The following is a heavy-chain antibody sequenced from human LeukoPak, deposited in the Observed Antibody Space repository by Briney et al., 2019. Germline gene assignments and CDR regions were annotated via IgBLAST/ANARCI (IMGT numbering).Heavy chain of an antibody. CDR3: ARQYSGYLRNWFDP. D-gene: IGHD5-12*01. CDR2: IYHSGST. V-gene: IGHV4-38-2*02. Sequence: SETLSLTCTVSGYSISSGYYWGWIRQPPGKGLEWIGSIYHSGSTYYNPSLQSRVTISVDTSKNQFSLKLSSVTAADTAVYYCARQYSGYLRNWFDPWGQGTLVTVSS. J-gene: IGHJ5*02. CDR1: GYSISSGYY.